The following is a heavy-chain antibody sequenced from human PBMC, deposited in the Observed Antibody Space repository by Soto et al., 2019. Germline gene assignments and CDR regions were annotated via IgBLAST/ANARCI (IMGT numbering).Heavy chain of an antibody. J-gene: IGHJ4*02. D-gene: IGHD3-9*01. Sequence: SXXLSCAASGFTFGSYPMSWVRQAPGKGLGGGPXISGSGGXXXXXXXGKGXXTXSXXXSKNTLNLQMNSLRAADKAVYYCAKLTGPYIWGKGNLVTVSS. CDR3: AKLTGPYI. CDR1: GFTFGSYP. CDR2: ISGSGGXX. V-gene: IGHV3-23*01.